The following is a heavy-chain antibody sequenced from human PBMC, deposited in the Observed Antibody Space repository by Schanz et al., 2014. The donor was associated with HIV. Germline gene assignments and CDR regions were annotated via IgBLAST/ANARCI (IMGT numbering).Heavy chain of an antibody. CDR3: ARGARDCTNGVCGGYYFDY. J-gene: IGHJ4*02. CDR1: GYTFTTND. Sequence: QVQLVQSGAEVKKPGASVKVSCKASGYTFTTNDINWVRQATGQGLEWMGWMNPNSGNTGYAQKFQGRVTLTRNTSISTAYMELSSLTSEDTAVYYCARGARDCTNGVCGGYYFDYWGQGTLIIVSS. D-gene: IGHD2-8*01. V-gene: IGHV1-8*01. CDR2: MNPNSGNT.